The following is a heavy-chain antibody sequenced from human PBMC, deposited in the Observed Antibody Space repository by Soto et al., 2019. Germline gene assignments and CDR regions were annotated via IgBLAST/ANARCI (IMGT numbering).Heavy chain of an antibody. V-gene: IGHV4-39*01. CDR1: GGSISSSSYY. CDR3: ARHELEQQLDAFDI. D-gene: IGHD6-13*01. J-gene: IGHJ3*02. Sequence: SETLSLTCTVSGGSISSSSYYWGWIHQPPGKGLEWIGSIYYSGSTYYNPSLKSRVTISVDTSKNQFSLKLSSVTAADTAVYYCARHELEQQLDAFDIWGQGTMVTVSS. CDR2: IYYSGST.